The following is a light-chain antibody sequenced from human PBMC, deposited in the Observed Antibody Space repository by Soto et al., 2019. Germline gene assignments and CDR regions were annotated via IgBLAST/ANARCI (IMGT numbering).Light chain of an antibody. Sequence: DIQMTQSPSSLSASVGDRVTITCRARQSICSYLNWDEQKQGKDLKVRVYAACSLQSGVPSRDSGSGTGTDFTLTISSLQADDFATYPRQQYNSYPITSGHGARLEI. CDR1: QSICSY. CDR2: AAC. J-gene: IGKJ5*01. CDR3: QQYNSYPIT. V-gene: IGKV1-39*01.